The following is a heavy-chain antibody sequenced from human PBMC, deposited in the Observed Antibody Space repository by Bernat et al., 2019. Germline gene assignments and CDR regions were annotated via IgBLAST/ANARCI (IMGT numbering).Heavy chain of an antibody. D-gene: IGHD3-22*01. Sequence: QVQLVESGGGVVQPGRSLRLSCAAYGFTFSSYGMHWVRQAPGKGLEWVAVIWYDGSNKYYADSVKGRFTISRDNSKNTLYLQMNSLRAEDTAVYYCARAGDSSDLKWDYFDYWGQGTLVTVSS. V-gene: IGHV3-33*01. CDR1: GFTFSSYG. CDR2: IWYDGSNK. J-gene: IGHJ4*02. CDR3: ARAGDSSDLKWDYFDY.